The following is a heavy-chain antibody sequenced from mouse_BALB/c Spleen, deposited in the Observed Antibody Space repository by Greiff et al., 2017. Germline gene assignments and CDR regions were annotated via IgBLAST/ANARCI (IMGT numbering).Heavy chain of an antibody. CDR3: ARYYYGSRYYFDY. V-gene: IGHV5-12-1*01. D-gene: IGHD1-1*01. CDR2: ISSGGGST. CDR1: GFAFSSYD. Sequence: EVQVVESGGGLVKPGGSLKLSCAASGFAFSSYDMSWVRQTPEKRLEWVAYISSGGGSTYYPDTVKGRFTISRDNAKNTLYLQMSSLKSEDTAMYYCARYYYGSRYYFDYWGQGTTLTVSS. J-gene: IGHJ2*01.